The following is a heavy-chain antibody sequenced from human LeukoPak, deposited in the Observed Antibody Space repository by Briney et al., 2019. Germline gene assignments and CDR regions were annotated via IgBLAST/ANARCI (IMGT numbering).Heavy chain of an antibody. D-gene: IGHD1-14*01. CDR2: IYFSGTT. V-gene: IGHV4-30-4*01. CDR1: GGSISSGDFY. CDR3: ARNTGLLTPFDY. J-gene: IGHJ4*02. Sequence: SETLSLTCTVSGGSISSGDFYWSWVRQPPGKALEWIGYIYFSGTTYYNPSLKSRITMSVDTSKNQFSLKLSSVTAADTAMYYCARNTGLLTPFDYWGQGTLVTVSS.